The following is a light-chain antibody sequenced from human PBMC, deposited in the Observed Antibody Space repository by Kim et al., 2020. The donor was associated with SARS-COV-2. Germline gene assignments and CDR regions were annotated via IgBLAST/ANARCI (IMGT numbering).Light chain of an antibody. V-gene: IGKV3-20*01. Sequence: SPGERAPLSCRASQSVRSSYLAWYQQKPGQAPRLLIYGASSRATGIPDRFSGSGSGTDFTLTISRLEPEDFAVYYCQQYGSSPLTFGGGTKVDIK. J-gene: IGKJ4*01. CDR2: GAS. CDR1: QSVRSSY. CDR3: QQYGSSPLT.